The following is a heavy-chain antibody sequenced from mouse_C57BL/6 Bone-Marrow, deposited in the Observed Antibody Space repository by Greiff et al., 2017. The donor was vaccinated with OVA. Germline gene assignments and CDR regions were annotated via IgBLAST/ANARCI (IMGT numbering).Heavy chain of an antibody. D-gene: IGHD2-4*01. Sequence: VQLVESGAELARPGASVKLSCKASGYTFTSYGISWVMQRTGPGLEWIGEIYPRSGNTYYNEKFKGKDTLTADKSSSTAYMELRSLTSEDSAVYFCARSYDSFDYWGQGTTLTVSS. CDR3: ARSYDSFDY. V-gene: IGHV1-81*01. CDR1: GYTFTSYG. CDR2: IYPRSGNT. J-gene: IGHJ2*01.